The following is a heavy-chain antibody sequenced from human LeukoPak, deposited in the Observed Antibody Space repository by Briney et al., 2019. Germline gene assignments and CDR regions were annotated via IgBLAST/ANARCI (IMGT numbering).Heavy chain of an antibody. J-gene: IGHJ4*02. CDR1: GFTFSRYS. V-gene: IGHV3-21*01. Sequence: GGSLRLSCAASGFTFSRYSMNWVRQAPGMGREWVSSISSSRSYMYYASSVKARLTISRDKAKNSLYLEMSSLRAEDTAVYYCVRSNDKYNTSPDWGQGTLVTVSS. D-gene: IGHD1-14*01. CDR2: ISSSRSYM. CDR3: VRSNDKYNTSPD.